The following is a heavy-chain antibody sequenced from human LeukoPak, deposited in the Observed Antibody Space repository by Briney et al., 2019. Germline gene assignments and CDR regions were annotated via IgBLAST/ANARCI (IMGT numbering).Heavy chain of an antibody. CDR3: AKDLRGSSSGWSFDY. CDR1: GFTFSSYG. J-gene: IGHJ4*02. Sequence: GRSLRLSCAASGFTFSSYGMHWVRQAPGKGLEWVAVIWYDGSNKYYADSVKGRFTISRDNSKNTLYLQMDSLRVEDTAVYFCAKDLRGSSSGWSFDYWGQGTLVTVSS. V-gene: IGHV3-33*06. CDR2: IWYDGSNK. D-gene: IGHD6-19*01.